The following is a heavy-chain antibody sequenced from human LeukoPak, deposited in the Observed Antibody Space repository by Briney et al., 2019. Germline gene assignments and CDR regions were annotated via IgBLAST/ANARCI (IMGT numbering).Heavy chain of an antibody. V-gene: IGHV3-23*01. D-gene: IGHD3-22*01. J-gene: IGHJ4*02. CDR1: GFTFSTYD. CDR2: IGASGDST. Sequence: PGGSLRLSCAASGFTFSTYDISWVRQAPGKGLEWVSGIGASGDSTFYADSVKGRFTITIDNSKNTLYLQMNSLRAEDTAVYFCAKDIPPSGSIGYIYPPWDDWGKGALVTVSS. CDR3: AKDIPPSGSIGYIYPPWDD.